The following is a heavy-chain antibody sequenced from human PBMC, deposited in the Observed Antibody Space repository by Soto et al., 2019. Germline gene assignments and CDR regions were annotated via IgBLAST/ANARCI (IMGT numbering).Heavy chain of an antibody. V-gene: IGHV3-66*02. CDR2: IYSGGST. J-gene: IGHJ4*02. CDR1: GFTVSSNY. CDR3: ARERGSSWYFDY. D-gene: IGHD6-13*01. Sequence: GGSLRLSCAASGFTVSSNYMSWVRQAPGKGLEWVSVIYSGGSTYYADSVKGRLNISRDNSKNTLYLQMNSLRAEDTAVYDGARERGSSWYFDYGGQGTLVTVSS.